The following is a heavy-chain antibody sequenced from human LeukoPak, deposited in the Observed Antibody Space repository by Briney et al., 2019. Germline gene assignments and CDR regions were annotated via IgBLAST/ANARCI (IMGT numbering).Heavy chain of an antibody. CDR3: ARGVFSIFVSWWFDP. D-gene: IGHD2/OR15-2a*01. CDR2: IYYSGST. CDR1: GGSISSGDYY. Sequence: SETLSLTCTVSGGSISSGDYYWGWIRQPPGKGLEWIGYIYYSGSTYYNPSLKSRVTISVDTSKKQFSLKLSSVTAADTGVYYCARGVFSIFVSWWFDPWGQGTLVTVSS. V-gene: IGHV4-30-4*08. J-gene: IGHJ5*02.